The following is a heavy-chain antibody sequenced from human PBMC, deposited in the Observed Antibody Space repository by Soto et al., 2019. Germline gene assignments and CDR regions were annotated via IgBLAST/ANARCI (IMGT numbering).Heavy chain of an antibody. D-gene: IGHD3-16*01. CDR3: ARVGRKDTFGGVIYAY. V-gene: IGHV4-34*01. Sequence: TQSLRKAVDYGSISDYYWSWILQPPGKGLEWIGEINHSGSTNYNPSLKSRVTISVDTSKNQFSLKLSSVTAADTAVYFCARVGRKDTFGGVIYAYWGQGTLVTVSS. J-gene: IGHJ4*02. CDR2: INHSGST. CDR1: YGSISDYY.